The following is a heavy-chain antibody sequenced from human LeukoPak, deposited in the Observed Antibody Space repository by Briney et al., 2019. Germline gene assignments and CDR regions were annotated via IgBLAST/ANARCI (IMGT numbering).Heavy chain of an antibody. D-gene: IGHD3-22*01. J-gene: IGHJ4*02. CDR2: ISSSSSYI. CDR3: AKGIGSGSIFLAY. Sequence: GGSLRLSCAASGFTFSSYSMNWVRQAPGKGLEWVSSISSSSSYIYYTDSVKGRFTLSRDNSKITLYLQMNSLRPEDTAVYYCAKGIGSGSIFLAYWGQGTLVTVSS. CDR1: GFTFSSYS. V-gene: IGHV3-21*01.